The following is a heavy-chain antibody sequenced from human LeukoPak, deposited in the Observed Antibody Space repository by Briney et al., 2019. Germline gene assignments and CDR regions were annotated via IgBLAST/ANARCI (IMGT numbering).Heavy chain of an antibody. Sequence: SETLSLTCAVSVASVSSHYWTWIRHSPGRGREWIGHIYHSGTTKSNPSLKSRVTISVDKPKRKFSLKLKPVTAADTAVYYCCAESEYGDHAYWGQGTLVIVSS. V-gene: IGHV4-59*02. CDR1: VASVSSHY. D-gene: IGHD4/OR15-4a*01. J-gene: IGHJ4*02. CDR2: IYHSGTT. CDR3: CAESEYGDHAY.